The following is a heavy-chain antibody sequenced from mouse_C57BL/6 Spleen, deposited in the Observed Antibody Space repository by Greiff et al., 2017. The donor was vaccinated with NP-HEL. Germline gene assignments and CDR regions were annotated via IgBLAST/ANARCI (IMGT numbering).Heavy chain of an antibody. CDR3: TTGVYFDV. V-gene: IGHV14-4*01. CDR1: GFNIKDDY. CDR2: IDPENGDT. J-gene: IGHJ1*03. Sequence: VQLKESGAELVRPGASVKLSCTASGFNIKDDYMHWVKQRPEQGLEWIGWIDPENGDTEYASKFQGKATITADTSSSTAYLQLSSLTSEDTAVYYCTTGVYFDVWGTGTTVTVSS.